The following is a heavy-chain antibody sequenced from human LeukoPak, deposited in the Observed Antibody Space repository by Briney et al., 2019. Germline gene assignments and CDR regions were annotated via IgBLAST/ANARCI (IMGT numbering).Heavy chain of an antibody. CDR2: IRSSGYTM. Sequence: GGSLRLSCAASGFIFSSYSMNWVRQAPGKGLEWISYIRSSGYTMFYADSVKGRFTISRDNAKNSLYLQMNSLRAEDTAVYYCARDWGSGSNWFDPWGQGTLVTVSS. J-gene: IGHJ5*02. CDR3: ARDWGSGSNWFDP. D-gene: IGHD3-10*01. V-gene: IGHV3-48*04. CDR1: GFIFSSYS.